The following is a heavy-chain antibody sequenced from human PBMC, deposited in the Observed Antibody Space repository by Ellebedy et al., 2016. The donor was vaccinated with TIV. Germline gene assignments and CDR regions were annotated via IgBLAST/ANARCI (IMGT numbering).Heavy chain of an antibody. V-gene: IGHV1-58*01. CDR1: GFTFTSSA. D-gene: IGHD3-10*01. J-gene: IGHJ5*02. CDR3: ARGISLGSPFDP. CDR2: IVVGSGNT. Sequence: SVKVSXKASGFTFTSSAVQWVRQARGQRLEWIGWIVVGSGNTNYAQKFQERVTITRDMSTSTAYMELSSLRSEDTAVYYCARGISLGSPFDPWGQGTLVTVSS.